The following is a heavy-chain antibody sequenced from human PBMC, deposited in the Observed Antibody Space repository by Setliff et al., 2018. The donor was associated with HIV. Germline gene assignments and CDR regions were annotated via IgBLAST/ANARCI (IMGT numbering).Heavy chain of an antibody. J-gene: IGHJ3*01. CDR2: IYYSGNT. V-gene: IGHV4-59*11. CDR3: VGDPKTTTQVAFDF. D-gene: IGHD4-17*01. Sequence: SETLSLTCTVSGGSISSHYWRWIRQPPGKGLEWIGYIYYSGNTNYNPSLKSRVTISVDTSKNQLSLKLSSVTAAAPAVYYCVGDPKTTTQVAFDFWGQGTMVTVSS. CDR1: GGSISSHY.